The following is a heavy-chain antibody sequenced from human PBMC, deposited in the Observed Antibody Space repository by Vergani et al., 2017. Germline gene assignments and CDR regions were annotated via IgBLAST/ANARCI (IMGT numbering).Heavy chain of an antibody. J-gene: IGHJ3*02. CDR1: GYTFTSYG. V-gene: IGHV1-18*01. CDR3: ARDVTTYCGGDCANDAFDI. D-gene: IGHD2-21*02. Sequence: QVQLVQSGAEVKKPGASVKVSCKASGYTFTSYGISWVRQAPGQGLEWMGWISAYNGNTNYAQKLQGRVTMTTDTSTSTAYMELRSLRSDDTVVYYCARDVTTYCGGDCANDAFDIWGQGTMVTVSS. CDR2: ISAYNGNT.